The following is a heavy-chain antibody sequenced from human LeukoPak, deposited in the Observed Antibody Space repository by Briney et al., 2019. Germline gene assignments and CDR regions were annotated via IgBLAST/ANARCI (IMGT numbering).Heavy chain of an antibody. D-gene: IGHD6-19*01. CDR3: ARDRAGYSSGWYGAFDI. CDR1: GFTFSSYW. V-gene: IGHV3-74*01. J-gene: IGHJ3*02. Sequence: GGSLKLSCAASGFTFSSYWMHWVRQAPGKGLVWVSRINSYGSSTSYADSVKGRFTISRDNAKNTLYLQMNSLRAEDTAVYYCARDRAGYSSGWYGAFDIWGQGTMVTVSS. CDR2: INSYGSST.